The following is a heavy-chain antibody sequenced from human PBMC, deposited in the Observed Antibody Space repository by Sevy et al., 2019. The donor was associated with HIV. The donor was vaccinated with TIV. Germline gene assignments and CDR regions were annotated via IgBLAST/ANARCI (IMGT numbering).Heavy chain of an antibody. Sequence: GGSLRLSCAASGFTFSSYAMHWVRQAPGKGLEWVAVISYDGSNKYYADSVKGRFTISRDNSKNTLYLQMNSLRAEDTAVYYCARDCHSLSHDSSGYFRPYYYFDYWGQGILVTVSS. CDR2: ISYDGSNK. CDR1: GFTFSSYA. CDR3: ARDCHSLSHDSSGYFRPYYYFDY. J-gene: IGHJ4*02. V-gene: IGHV3-30*04. D-gene: IGHD3-22*01.